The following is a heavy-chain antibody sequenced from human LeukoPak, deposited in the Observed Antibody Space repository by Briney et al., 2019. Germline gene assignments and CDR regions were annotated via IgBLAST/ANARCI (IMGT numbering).Heavy chain of an antibody. CDR3: AREHSSSCPDS. V-gene: IGHV3-23*01. CDR1: GFTFSSYG. D-gene: IGHD6-13*01. J-gene: IGHJ5*01. CDR2: ISGGGGST. Sequence: GGTLRLSCAASGFTFSSYGMSWVRQAPGKGLEWVSAISGGGGSTYYADSVKGRFTISRDNSKNTLYLQMNSLRVEDTALYYCAREHSSSCPDSWGQGTLVTVSS.